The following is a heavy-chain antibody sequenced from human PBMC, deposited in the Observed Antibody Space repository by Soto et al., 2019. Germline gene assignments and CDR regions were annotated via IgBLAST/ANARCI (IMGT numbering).Heavy chain of an antibody. CDR3: ARETYYYGSGSYYSFDY. J-gene: IGHJ4*02. V-gene: IGHV4-31*03. CDR2: IYYSGST. CDR1: GGSISSGGYY. D-gene: IGHD3-10*01. Sequence: SETLSLTCTVSGGSISSGGYYWSWIRQHPGKGLEWIGYIYYSGSTYYNPSLKSRVTISVDTSKNQFSLKLSSVTAADTAVYYCARETYYYGSGSYYSFDYWGQGTLVTVSS.